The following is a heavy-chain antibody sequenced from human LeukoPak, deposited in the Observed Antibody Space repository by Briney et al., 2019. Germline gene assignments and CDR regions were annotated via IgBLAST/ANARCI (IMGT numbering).Heavy chain of an antibody. D-gene: IGHD3-22*01. Sequence: PGGSLRLSCAASGFTFSSYAMSWVRQAPGKGLEWVSAISGSGGSTYYADSVKGRFTISRDNSKNTLYLQMNSLRAEDTAVYYCAKSQEDDTSGYHFSNFDYWGQGTLGTVSS. J-gene: IGHJ4*02. V-gene: IGHV3-23*01. CDR2: ISGSGGST. CDR3: AKSQEDDTSGYHFSNFDY. CDR1: GFTFSSYA.